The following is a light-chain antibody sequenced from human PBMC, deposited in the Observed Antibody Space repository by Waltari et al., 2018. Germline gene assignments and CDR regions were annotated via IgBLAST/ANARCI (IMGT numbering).Light chain of an antibody. CDR1: NSTIGGTS. J-gene: IGLJ3*02. CDR2: NDN. Sequence: QSVLTQPPSVPGTPGQRVTISCSGSNSTIGGTSVIWYQQLPGTAHKRLIYNDNQGPSGVPDRFSASKSGTSASLAITGLQSEDDAYYYCAVWDDSLGGVFGGGTKLTVL. CDR3: AVWDDSLGGV. V-gene: IGLV1-44*01.